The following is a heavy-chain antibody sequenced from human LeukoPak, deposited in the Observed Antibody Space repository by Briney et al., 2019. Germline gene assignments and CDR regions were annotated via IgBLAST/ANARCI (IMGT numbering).Heavy chain of an antibody. CDR3: AKDSYYYDSSGYSDY. V-gene: IGHV3-30*18. J-gene: IGHJ4*02. Sequence: GGSLRLSCAASGFTFSSYGMHWVRQAPGKGLEWVAVISYDGSNKYYADSVKGRFTISRDNSKNTLYLQMNSLRAEGTAVYYCAKDSYYYDSSGYSDYWGQGTLVTVSS. CDR1: GFTFSSYG. D-gene: IGHD3-22*01. CDR2: ISYDGSNK.